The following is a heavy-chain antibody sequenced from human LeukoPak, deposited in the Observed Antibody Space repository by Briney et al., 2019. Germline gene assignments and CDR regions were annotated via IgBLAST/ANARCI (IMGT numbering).Heavy chain of an antibody. CDR1: GGSFSGYY. J-gene: IGHJ5*02. Sequence: SETLSLTCAVYGGSFSGYYWSWIRQPPGKGLEWIGEINHSGSTNYNPSLKSRVTISVDTSKNQFSLKLSSVTAADTAVYHCARGESSSAGTGIWFDPWGQGTLVTVSS. V-gene: IGHV4-34*01. CDR2: INHSGST. CDR3: ARGESSSAGTGIWFDP. D-gene: IGHD6-13*01.